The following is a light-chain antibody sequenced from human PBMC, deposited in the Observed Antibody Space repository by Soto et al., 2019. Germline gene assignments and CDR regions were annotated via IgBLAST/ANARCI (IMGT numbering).Light chain of an antibody. J-gene: IGKJ4*01. CDR2: SAS. Sequence: DLQMTQSPSSVSASVGDRVTITCRASQGISSCLAWYQQKPGKAPKLLIYSASTLQSGVPERFSGSGSGTDFTLNISSLQPEDFATYYCQQANSFPLPCGGGPEVEIK. CDR3: QQANSFPLP. CDR1: QGISSC. V-gene: IGKV1D-12*01.